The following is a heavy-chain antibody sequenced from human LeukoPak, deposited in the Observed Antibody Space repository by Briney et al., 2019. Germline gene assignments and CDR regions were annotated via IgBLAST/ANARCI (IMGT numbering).Heavy chain of an antibody. D-gene: IGHD4-23*01. CDR1: GFTFSSYG. CDR3: AREFDYGGNSALDY. CDR2: IRYDGSNK. J-gene: IGHJ4*02. V-gene: IGHV3-30*02. Sequence: GGSLRLSCAASGFTFSSYGMHWVRQAPGKGLEWVAFIRYDGSNKYYADSVKGRFTISRDNSKNTLYLQMNSLRAEDTAVYYCAREFDYGGNSALDYWGQGTLVTVSS.